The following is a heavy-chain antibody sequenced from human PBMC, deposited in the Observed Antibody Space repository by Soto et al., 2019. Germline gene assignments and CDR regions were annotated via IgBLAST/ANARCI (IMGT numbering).Heavy chain of an antibody. J-gene: IGHJ4*02. CDR2: ISSSSDYI. CDR1: GFTFGFSS. V-gene: IGHV3-21*01. Sequence: GGSLRLYCAASGFTFGFSSMNWVRQAPEKGLEWVSSISSSSDYIYYADSVKGRFTVSRDNAKNALYLQMNSLRAEDTAVYYCARDGSGWSRDCWGQGTLVTVSS. CDR3: ARDGSGWSRDC. D-gene: IGHD6-19*01.